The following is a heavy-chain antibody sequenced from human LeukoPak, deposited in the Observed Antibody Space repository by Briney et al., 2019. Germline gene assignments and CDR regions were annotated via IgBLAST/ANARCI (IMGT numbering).Heavy chain of an antibody. CDR2: IKQDGSEK. CDR1: GFTFSSYW. CDR3: ARYCSSTSCYHLDAFDI. J-gene: IGHJ3*02. D-gene: IGHD2-2*01. Sequence: GGSLRLSCAASGFTFSSYWMSWVRQAPGKGLEWVANIKQDGSEKYYVDSVKGRFTISRDNAKNSLYLQMNSLRAEDMALYYCARYCSSTSCYHLDAFDIWGQGTMVTVSS. V-gene: IGHV3-7*03.